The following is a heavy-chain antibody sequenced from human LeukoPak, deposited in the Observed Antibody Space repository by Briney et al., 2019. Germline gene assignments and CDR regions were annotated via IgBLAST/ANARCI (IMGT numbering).Heavy chain of an antibody. CDR3: ARQPFYCSGGSCYDFDY. V-gene: IGHV5-51*01. J-gene: IGHJ4*02. D-gene: IGHD2-15*01. Sequence: AGESLKISCKGSGYSFTSYWIGWVRQMPGKGLEWMGIIYPGDSDTRYSPSFQGQVTISADKSISTAYLQWSSLKASDTAMYYCARQPFYCSGGSCYDFDYWGQGTLVTVSS. CDR2: IYPGDSDT. CDR1: GYSFTSYW.